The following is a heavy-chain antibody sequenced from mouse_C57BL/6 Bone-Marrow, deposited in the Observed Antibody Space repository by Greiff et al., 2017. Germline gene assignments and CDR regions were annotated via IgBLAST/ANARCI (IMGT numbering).Heavy chain of an antibody. J-gene: IGHJ2*01. CDR1: GYTFTDYY. CDR3: ARSDRVGY. D-gene: IGHD2-14*01. V-gene: IGHV1-76*01. Sequence: VQLQQSGAELVRPGASVKLSCKASGYTFTDYYINWVKQRPGQGLEWIARIYPGGGNTYYNEKFKGKATLTAEKSSSTAYMQLSRLTSEDAAVYCCARSDRVGYWGQGTTLTVSS. CDR2: IYPGGGNT.